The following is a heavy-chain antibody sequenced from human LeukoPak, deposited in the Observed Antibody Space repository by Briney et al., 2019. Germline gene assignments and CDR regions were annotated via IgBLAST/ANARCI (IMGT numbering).Heavy chain of an antibody. Sequence: PRGSLRLSCVVSGFTFNNYGMNWVRQAPGKGLEWVSSISSSSSYIYYADSVKGRFTISRDNAKNSLYLQMNSLRAEDTAVYYCASMAVAGGGDYWGQGTLVTVSS. CDR3: ASMAVAGGGDY. D-gene: IGHD6-19*01. CDR2: ISSSSSYI. J-gene: IGHJ4*02. V-gene: IGHV3-21*01. CDR1: GFTFNNYG.